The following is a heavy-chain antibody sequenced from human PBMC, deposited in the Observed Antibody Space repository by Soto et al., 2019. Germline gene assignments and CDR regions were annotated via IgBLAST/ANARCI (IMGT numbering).Heavy chain of an antibody. Sequence: GASVKVSCKASGYTFTTYYMHWVRQAPGQGLEWMGIINPSGGSTNYAQRFQGRVTMTSDTSTSTVYMELSNLRTDDTAVYYCARVIVPTTVTTSNWFDPWGQGTLVTSPQ. CDR3: ARVIVPTTVTTSNWFDP. CDR1: GYTFTTYY. V-gene: IGHV1-46*01. CDR2: INPSGGST. J-gene: IGHJ5*02. D-gene: IGHD4-17*01.